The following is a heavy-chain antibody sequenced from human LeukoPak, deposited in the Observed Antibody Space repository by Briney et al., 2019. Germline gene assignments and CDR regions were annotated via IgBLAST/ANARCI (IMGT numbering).Heavy chain of an antibody. CDR1: GFTFTSYD. D-gene: IGHD3-10*01. Sequence: ASVKVSCKASGFTFTSYDINWVRQATGQGLEWMGWMNPINGNTGYAQKFQGRVTMTRDTSISTAYMELRRLRSDDTAVYYCARVGFGELPRDYWGQGTLVTVSS. CDR2: MNPINGNT. V-gene: IGHV1-8*01. J-gene: IGHJ4*02. CDR3: ARVGFGELPRDY.